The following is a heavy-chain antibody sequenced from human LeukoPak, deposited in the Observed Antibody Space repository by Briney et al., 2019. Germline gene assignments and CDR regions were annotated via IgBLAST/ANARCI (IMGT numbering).Heavy chain of an antibody. Sequence: SVKVSCKASGGTFSSYAISWVRQASGQGLEWMGGIIPIFGTANYAQKFQGRVTITTDESTSTAYMELSSLRSEDTAVYYCASHYYYGSGSYYNVLGVIDPWGQGTLVTVSS. CDR3: ASHYYYGSGSYYNVLGVIDP. J-gene: IGHJ5*02. V-gene: IGHV1-69*05. D-gene: IGHD3-10*01. CDR1: GGTFSSYA. CDR2: IIPIFGTA.